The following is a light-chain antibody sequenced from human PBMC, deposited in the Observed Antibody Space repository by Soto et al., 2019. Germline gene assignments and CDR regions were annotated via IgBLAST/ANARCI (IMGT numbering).Light chain of an antibody. J-gene: IGKJ1*01. V-gene: IGKV3-20*01. CDR1: QSVSSGY. CDR2: GAS. Sequence: DIVLTQSPGTLYLSPGERATLSCRASQSVSSGYLAWYQQRPGQAPRLLIYGASTRATVIPDRFSGSGSGTDFTLTISRLEPEDFAVYYCQQYGTSPWTFGQGTKVEI. CDR3: QQYGTSPWT.